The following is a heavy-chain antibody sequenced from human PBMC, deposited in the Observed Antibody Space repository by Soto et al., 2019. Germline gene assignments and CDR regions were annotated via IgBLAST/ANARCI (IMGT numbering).Heavy chain of an antibody. D-gene: IGHD1-20*01. CDR1: RFTFSDFA. V-gene: IGHV3-23*01. Sequence: DVQLLESGGGLVQPGGSLTLSCAASRFTFSDFAMSWVREAPGKGLEWVSSIGGGGTDTYYADSVKGRFTISRDNSKNTLYLQMDGLRDEDTAVYYRAKDAVPYNGKWDWFDSWGQGTLVIVSS. CDR3: AKDAVPYNGKWDWFDS. J-gene: IGHJ5*01. CDR2: IGGGGTDT.